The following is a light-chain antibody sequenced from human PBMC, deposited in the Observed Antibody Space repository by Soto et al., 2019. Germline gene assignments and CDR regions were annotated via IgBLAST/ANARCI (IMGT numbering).Light chain of an antibody. CDR3: QQYNNWPKT. CDR1: QSVSSK. Sequence: EIVMTQSPATLSVSPGERDTLSCRASQSVSSKLGWYQQKPGQAPRLLIYGASTRATGIPARFSGSGSGTEFTLTISSLQSEDFAVYYCQQYNNWPKTFGQGTKVDIK. CDR2: GAS. J-gene: IGKJ1*01. V-gene: IGKV3-15*01.